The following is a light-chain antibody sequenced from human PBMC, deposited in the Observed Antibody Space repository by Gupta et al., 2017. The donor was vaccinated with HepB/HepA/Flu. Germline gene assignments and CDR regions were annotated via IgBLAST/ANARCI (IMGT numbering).Light chain of an antibody. V-gene: IGLV2-8*01. CDR1: SSDIGRYNY. J-gene: IGLJ3*02. CDR2: EVP. Sequence: QSALTQPPSPSGSPGQSVTVSCTGTSSDIGRYNYVSWYQQHPGKAPNLMIYEVPKRPSGVPDRVSGSNSGNTASLTVSGLQAEDEADYYCSSYAVNNNFPNGVFGGGTKVTVL. CDR3: SSYAVNNNFPNGV.